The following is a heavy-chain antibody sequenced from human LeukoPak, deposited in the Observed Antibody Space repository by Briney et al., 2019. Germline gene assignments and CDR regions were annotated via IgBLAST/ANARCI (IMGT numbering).Heavy chain of an antibody. D-gene: IGHD2-2*02. CDR1: GFNFEDYT. V-gene: IGHV3-43*01. CDR2: INWDGGST. CDR3: TKGSNTWPSLFDY. J-gene: IGHJ4*02. Sequence: HPGGSLRLSCAASGFNFEDYTMHWVRQTPGKGLEWVSLINWDGGSTYYADSVKGRFAISRDNNKNSLYLQMTSLRTEDTALCYCTKGSNTWPSLFDYWGQGTLVTVSS.